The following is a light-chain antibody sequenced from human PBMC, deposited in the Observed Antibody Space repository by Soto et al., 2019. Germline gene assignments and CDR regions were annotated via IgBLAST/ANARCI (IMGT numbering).Light chain of an antibody. CDR2: DAS. J-gene: IGKJ4*01. CDR1: QSVTSS. CDR3: QQRSTWPRT. Sequence: EIVLTQSPGTLSLSPGERATLSCRASQSVTSSLVWYQQKPGQAPRLLMYDASNRATGIPARFSGIGSGTDFTLTISSLEPEDSAVYYCQQRSTWPRTFGGGTKVE. V-gene: IGKV3-11*01.